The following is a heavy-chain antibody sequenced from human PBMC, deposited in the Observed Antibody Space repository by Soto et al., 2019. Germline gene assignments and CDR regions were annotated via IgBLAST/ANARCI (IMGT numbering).Heavy chain of an antibody. CDR3: ARVSGSYYYGMDV. CDR2: IYHSGST. J-gene: IGHJ6*02. V-gene: IGHV4-4*02. Sequence: QVQLQESGPGLVKPSGTLSLTCAVSGGSISSSNWWSWVRQPPGKGLEWIGEIYHSGSTNYNPSLKSPVTVSVDKSKNQFSLKLSSVTAADTAVYYCARVSGSYYYGMDVWGQGITVTVSS. D-gene: IGHD1-26*01. CDR1: GGSISSSNW.